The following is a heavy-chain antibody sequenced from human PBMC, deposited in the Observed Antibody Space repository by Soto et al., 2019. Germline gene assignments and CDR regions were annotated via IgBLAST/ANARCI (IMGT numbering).Heavy chain of an antibody. CDR1: GGSIISSTW. D-gene: IGHD1-1*01. Sequence: QSLTCAVSGGSIISSTWWSWVRQPPGKGLEWIGEIYHGGNTNYNPSLKSRITISVDKSKNQFSLRLSSVTAADTAIYYCARNWNWFDPWGQGILVTVSS. J-gene: IGHJ5*02. CDR3: ARNWNWFDP. CDR2: IYHGGNT. V-gene: IGHV4-4*02.